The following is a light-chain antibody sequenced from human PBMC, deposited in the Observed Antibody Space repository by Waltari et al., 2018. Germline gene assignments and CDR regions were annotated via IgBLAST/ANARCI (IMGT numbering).Light chain of an antibody. V-gene: IGLV8-61*01. CDR2: KAN. CDR3: ALYMGSGIWV. J-gene: IGLJ3*02. Sequence: QTVVTQEPSLSVSPGGTVTLTSALSSGSPSITSYATWYQKTPGQAPRTLVYKANARSSGVPDRFSGSILGNTAALTITGAQADDESDYYCALYMGSGIWVFGGGTRLTVL. CDR1: SGSPSITSY.